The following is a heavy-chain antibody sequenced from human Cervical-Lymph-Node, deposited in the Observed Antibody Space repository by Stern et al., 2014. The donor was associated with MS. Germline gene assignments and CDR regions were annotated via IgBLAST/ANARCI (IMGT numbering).Heavy chain of an antibody. Sequence: EVQLVESGGGLVQPGGSLRLSCTASEFTVSLNYMNWVRQPPGKGLEWVSVIYSRDTTYYADSVKGRFTVSRDNSKNTLYLQLSSLRVEDTAMYYCARGALIYEVRNRWAFDIWGQGTMVTVST. CDR1: EFTVSLNY. CDR3: ARGALIYEVRNRWAFDI. V-gene: IGHV3-66*01. J-gene: IGHJ3*02. D-gene: IGHD1-14*01. CDR2: IYSRDTT.